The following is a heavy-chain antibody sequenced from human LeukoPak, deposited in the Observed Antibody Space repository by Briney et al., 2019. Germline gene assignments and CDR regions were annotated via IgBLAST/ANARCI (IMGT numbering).Heavy chain of an antibody. CDR3: AKDQSAIPYYFDY. Sequence: GGSLRLSCAASGFIFSSYAMSWVRQAPGKGLEWVSAISGSGGSTYYAGSVKGRFTISRDNSKNTLYLQMNSLRAEDTAVYYCAKDQSAIPYYFDYWGQGTLVTVSS. D-gene: IGHD2-2*02. V-gene: IGHV3-23*01. J-gene: IGHJ4*02. CDR2: ISGSGGST. CDR1: GFIFSSYA.